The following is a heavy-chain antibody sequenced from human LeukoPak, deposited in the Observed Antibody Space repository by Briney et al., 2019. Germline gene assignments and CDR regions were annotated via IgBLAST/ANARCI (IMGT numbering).Heavy chain of an antibody. CDR2: INHSGST. Sequence: SETLSLTCAVYGGSFSGYYWSWIRQPPGKGLEWIGEINHSGSTNYNPSLKSRVTISVDTSKNQFPLKLSSVTAADTAVYYCARGLLLWFGELSFFDYWGQGTLVTVSS. CDR3: ARGLLLWFGELSFFDY. CDR1: GGSFSGYY. J-gene: IGHJ4*02. D-gene: IGHD3-10*01. V-gene: IGHV4-34*01.